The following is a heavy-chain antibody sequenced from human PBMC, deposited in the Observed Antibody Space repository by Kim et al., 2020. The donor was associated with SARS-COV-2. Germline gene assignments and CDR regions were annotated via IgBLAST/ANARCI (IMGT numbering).Heavy chain of an antibody. CDR2: IRDYNGYS. V-gene: IGHV1-18*01. J-gene: IGHJ6*02. D-gene: IGHD3-3*01. Sequence: ASVKVSCKASGYTFTNYGINWVRQAPGQGLEWMGWIRDYNGYSKYAQRLQGRVTMTTDTSTSTAYMELRSLTSDDTAVYYCARGIHTISTDPYGYYGMDVWGQGTTVTVSS. CDR1: GYTFTNYG. CDR3: ARGIHTISTDPYGYYGMDV.